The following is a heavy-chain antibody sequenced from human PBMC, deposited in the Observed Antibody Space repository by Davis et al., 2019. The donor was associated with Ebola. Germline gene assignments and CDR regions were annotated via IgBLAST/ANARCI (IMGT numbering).Heavy chain of an antibody. CDR3: ARGWRYCSSTSCYSLYYGMDV. Sequence: MPSETLSLTCAVYGGSFSGYYWSWIRQPPGKGLEWIGEINHSGSTNYNPSLKSRVTISVDTSKNQFSLKLSSVTAADTAVYYCARGWRYCSSTSCYSLYYGMDVWGQGTTVTVSS. V-gene: IGHV4-34*01. CDR2: INHSGST. D-gene: IGHD2-2*01. CDR1: GGSFSGYY. J-gene: IGHJ6*02.